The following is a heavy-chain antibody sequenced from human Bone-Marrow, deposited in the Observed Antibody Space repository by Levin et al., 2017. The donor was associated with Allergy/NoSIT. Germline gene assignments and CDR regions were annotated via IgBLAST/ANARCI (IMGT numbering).Heavy chain of an antibody. CDR3: ARRGEFLEIDY. V-gene: IGHV4-59*01. J-gene: IGHJ4*02. CDR1: GGSISSYY. D-gene: IGHD3-3*01. CDR2: IYYSGST. Sequence: SETLSLTCTVSGGSISSYYWSWIRQPPGKGLEWIGYIYYSGSTNYNPSLKSRVTISVDTSKNQFSLKLSSVTAADTAVYYCARRGEFLEIDYWGQGTLVTVSS.